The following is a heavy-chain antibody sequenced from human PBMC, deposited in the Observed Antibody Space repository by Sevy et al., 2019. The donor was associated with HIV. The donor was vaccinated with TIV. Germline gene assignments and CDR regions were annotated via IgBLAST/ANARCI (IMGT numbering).Heavy chain of an antibody. CDR2: IWYDGNNK. V-gene: IGHV3-33*01. D-gene: IGHD4-17*01. J-gene: IGHJ4*02. CDR3: TRDPAIDYGDYTPPPEYYFDY. CDR1: GLIFSNYV. Sequence: GGSLRLSCAASGLIFSNYVMHWVRQAPGKGLEWVAVIWYDGNNKYYADSVKGRFTISRDNFKDTLYLQMNSLRAEDTAVYYCTRDPAIDYGDYTPPPEYYFDYWGQGTLVTVSS.